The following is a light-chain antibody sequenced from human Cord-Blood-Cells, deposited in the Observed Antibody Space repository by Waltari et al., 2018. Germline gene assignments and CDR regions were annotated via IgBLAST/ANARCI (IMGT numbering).Light chain of an antibody. CDR2: VFS. CDR3: SSYTSSSTLVV. Sequence: QSALTQPASVSGSPGHSITISCTGTSSDVGGYNYVSRYQQHPGKAPKLMIYVFSNRPSGVSNRFSGSKSGNTASLTISGLQAEDEADYYCSSYTSSSTLVVFGGGTKLTVL. CDR1: SSDVGGYNY. J-gene: IGLJ2*01. V-gene: IGLV2-14*01.